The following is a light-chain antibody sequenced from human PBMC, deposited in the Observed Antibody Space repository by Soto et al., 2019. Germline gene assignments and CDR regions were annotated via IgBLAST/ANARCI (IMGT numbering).Light chain of an antibody. CDR3: QQNDNLPPT. V-gene: IGKV1-33*01. Sequence: DIQMTQSPSSLSASVGDRVTITCQASQDISNYLNWYQQKPGKAPKLLIYDASNLEAGVPSRFSGSGSGTDFTFTISSLQPEDVATYFCQQNDNLPPTFGPGTTVDI. CDR1: QDISNY. CDR2: DAS. J-gene: IGKJ3*01.